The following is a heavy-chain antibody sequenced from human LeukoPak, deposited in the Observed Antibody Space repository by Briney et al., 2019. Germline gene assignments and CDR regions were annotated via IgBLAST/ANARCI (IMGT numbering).Heavy chain of an antibody. Sequence: EASVKVSCKASGYTFTSYAISWVRQAPGQGLEWMGGIIPIFGTANYAQKFQGRVTITADESTSTGYMELSSLRSEDTAVYYCARAGIYGSSWSPIAYWGARTPVTVSP. V-gene: IGHV1-69*01. CDR3: ARAGIYGSSWSPIAY. CDR1: GYTFTSYA. J-gene: IGHJ4*02. CDR2: IIPIFGTA. D-gene: IGHD6-13*01.